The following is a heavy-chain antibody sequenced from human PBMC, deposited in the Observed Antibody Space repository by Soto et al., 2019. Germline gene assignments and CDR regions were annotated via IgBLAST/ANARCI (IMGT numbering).Heavy chain of an antibody. Sequence: QVQLVQSGAEVKKPGSSVKVSCKDSGGTFSTYSMFWVRQAPGQGLEWMGRIIPMLGIANHAQRFQDRVTFTADKSTATAHMELSSLRSEDTALYYCTIGSWSGEVFDIWGQGTMVTVSS. CDR1: GGTFSTYS. CDR2: IIPMLGIA. CDR3: TIGSWSGEVFDI. D-gene: IGHD2-21*01. V-gene: IGHV1-69*02. J-gene: IGHJ3*02.